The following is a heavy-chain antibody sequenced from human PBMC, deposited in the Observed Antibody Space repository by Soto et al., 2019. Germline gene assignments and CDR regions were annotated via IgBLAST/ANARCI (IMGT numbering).Heavy chain of an antibody. CDR1: GGSFSGYY. J-gene: IGHJ4*02. CDR2: INHSGST. V-gene: IGHV4-34*01. CDR3: ARDTYSNTWPDY. D-gene: IGHD2-2*01. Sequence: PSETLSLTCAVYGGSFSGYYWTWIRQPPGTGLEWIGEINHSGSTNYNPSLKSRVTISVDTSKNQFSLKLTSVTAADTAVYYCARDTYSNTWPDYWGQGTLVTVSS.